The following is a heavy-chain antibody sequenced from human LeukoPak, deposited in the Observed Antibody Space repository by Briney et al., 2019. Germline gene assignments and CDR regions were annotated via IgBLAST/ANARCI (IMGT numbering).Heavy chain of an antibody. D-gene: IGHD3-9*01. CDR1: GGSISSSSYF. Sequence: PSETLSLTCSVSGGSISSSSYFWGWIRQPPGKGLEWIASVHYSGSTYYNPSLKSRVTISVDTSKNQFSLKLSSVTAADTAVYYCARERDILTGYYFYYYMDVWGKGTTVTVSS. V-gene: IGHV4-39*07. J-gene: IGHJ6*03. CDR2: VHYSGST. CDR3: ARERDILTGYYFYYYMDV.